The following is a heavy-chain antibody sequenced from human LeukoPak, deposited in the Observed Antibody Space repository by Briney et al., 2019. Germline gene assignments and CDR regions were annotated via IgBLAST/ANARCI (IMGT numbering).Heavy chain of an antibody. CDR3: ARGPSVVAVGPPDY. CDR1: GFSFSYYR. CDR2: ISSSSTYI. Sequence: GGSLRLSCAAYGFSFSYYRMNWVRQVPGKGLEWVASISSSSTYIHYADSVKGRFTISRDNSKNKNSLYLQMSSLRVEDTAVYYCARGPSVVAVGPPDYWGQGTLVTVSS. V-gene: IGHV3-21*01. J-gene: IGHJ4*02. D-gene: IGHD2-2*01.